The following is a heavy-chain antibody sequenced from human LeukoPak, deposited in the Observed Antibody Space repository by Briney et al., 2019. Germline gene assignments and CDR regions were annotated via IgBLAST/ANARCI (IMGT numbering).Heavy chain of an antibody. D-gene: IGHD3-10*01. Sequence: GGSLRLSCAGSGFTFITYSMNWVRQAPGKGLEWVSYISSSSSTIYYADSVKGRFTISRDNAKNSLYLQMNSLRAEDTAVYFCARGGVDHYGSGTYYLMYYFDHWGQGALVTVSS. CDR3: ARGGVDHYGSGTYYLMYYFDH. V-gene: IGHV3-48*01. CDR1: GFTFITYS. J-gene: IGHJ4*02. CDR2: ISSSSSTI.